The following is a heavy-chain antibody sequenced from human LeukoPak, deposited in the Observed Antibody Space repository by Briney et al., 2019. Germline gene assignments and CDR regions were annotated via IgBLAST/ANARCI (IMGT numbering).Heavy chain of an antibody. CDR1: GFTFSSYA. D-gene: IGHD3-22*01. CDR2: ISGSGGST. CDR3: AKVPHYYDSSGYCCLDY. V-gene: IGHV3-23*01. J-gene: IGHJ4*02. Sequence: QPGGSLRLSCAASGFTFSSYAMSWVRQAPGKGLEWVSAISGSGGSTYYADSVKGRFTISRDNSKNTLYLQMNSLRAEDTAVYYCAKVPHYYDSSGYCCLDYWGQGTLVTVSS.